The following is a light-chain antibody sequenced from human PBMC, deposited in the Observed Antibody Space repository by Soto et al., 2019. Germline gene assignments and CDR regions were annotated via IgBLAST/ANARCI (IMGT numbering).Light chain of an antibody. CDR2: SNN. Sequence: QSVLTQXPSASESPGQRVTISCSGSSSNVGSNAVNWYQQLPGTAPTLLIYSNNERLSGVPDRFSGSKSGTSASLAISGLQSEDEADYYCATWDDSLNGYVFGTGTKVTVL. CDR1: SSNVGSNA. CDR3: ATWDDSLNGYV. V-gene: IGLV1-44*01. J-gene: IGLJ1*01.